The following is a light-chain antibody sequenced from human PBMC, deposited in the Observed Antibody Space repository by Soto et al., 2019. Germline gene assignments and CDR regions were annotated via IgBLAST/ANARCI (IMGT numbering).Light chain of an antibody. CDR2: RNS. CDR1: ASTIGRNY. CDR3: AAWDDNLSGFYV. V-gene: IGLV1-47*01. Sequence: SALTKSASASGTAGGWVSISSYGSASTIGRNYVYWYQQLPGTAPKLLIYRNSQRPSGVPDRFSGSKSGTSASLAISGFRSEDEADYYCAAWDDNLSGFYVFGDGTKVTVL. J-gene: IGLJ1*01.